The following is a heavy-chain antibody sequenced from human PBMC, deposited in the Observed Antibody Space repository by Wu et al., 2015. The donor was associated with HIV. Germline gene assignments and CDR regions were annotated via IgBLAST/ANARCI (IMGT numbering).Heavy chain of an antibody. CDR2: IDPDSGDI. CDR1: GYTFTDHH. D-gene: IGHD2-2*01. CDR3: ARVFVVVPAGFSGEITAFVY. Sequence: LVQSGAEVKKPGASVKVSCKTSGYTFTDHHMHWVRQTTGQGLEWMGWIDPDSGDINYAQQFQGRVTMSRDTSSDTAYMELSRLRSDDTAVYYCARVFVVVPAGFSGEITAFVYLGPRDDGRRLF. V-gene: IGHV1-2*02. J-gene: IGHJ3*02.